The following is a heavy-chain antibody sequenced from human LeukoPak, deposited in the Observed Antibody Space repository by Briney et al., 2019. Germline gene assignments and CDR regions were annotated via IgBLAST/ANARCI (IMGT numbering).Heavy chain of an antibody. CDR1: GGTFSSYA. D-gene: IGHD5-12*01. Sequence: ASVKVSCKASGGTFSSYAISWVRQAPGQGLEWMGGIIPIFGTANYAQKFQGRVTITRDTSASTAYMELSSLRSEDTAVYYCVFATIASQRRYWGQGTLVTVSS. CDR3: VFATIASQRRY. J-gene: IGHJ4*02. V-gene: IGHV1-69*05. CDR2: IIPIFGTA.